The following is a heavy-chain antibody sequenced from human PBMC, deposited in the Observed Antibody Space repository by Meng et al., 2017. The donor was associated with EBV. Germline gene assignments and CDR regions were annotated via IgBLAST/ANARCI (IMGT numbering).Heavy chain of an antibody. CDR2: IYHSGST. Sequence: QRQEPGPGLVKPPRTLSFTWAVSGGSISRSNWWSWRRQPPGKGLEWIGEIYHSGSTNYNPSLKSRGTISVDKSKNQFSLKLSSVTAADTAVYYCVGTRTGTPDYWGQGTLVTVSS. CDR1: GGSISRSNW. V-gene: IGHV4-4*03. CDR3: VGTRTGTPDY. D-gene: IGHD1-1*01. J-gene: IGHJ4*02.